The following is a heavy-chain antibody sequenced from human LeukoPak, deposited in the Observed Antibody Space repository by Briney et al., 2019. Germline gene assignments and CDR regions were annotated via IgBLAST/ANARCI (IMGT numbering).Heavy chain of an antibody. D-gene: IGHD1-26*01. J-gene: IGHJ4*02. CDR3: ARGGWELDAFDY. V-gene: IGHV3-23*01. Sequence: PGGSLRLSCAASGFTFSSYGMSWVRQAPGKGLEWVSAISGSGGSTYYADSVKGRFTISRDNSKNTLYLQMNSLRAEDTAVYYCARGGWELDAFDYWGQGTLVTVSS. CDR1: GFTFSSYG. CDR2: ISGSGGST.